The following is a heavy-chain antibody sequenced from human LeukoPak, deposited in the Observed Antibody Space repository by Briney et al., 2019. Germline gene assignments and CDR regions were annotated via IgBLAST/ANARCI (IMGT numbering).Heavy chain of an antibody. CDR2: ISAYNGNT. J-gene: IGHJ5*02. D-gene: IGHD1-1*01. CDR1: GYTFTSYG. Sequence: ASVKVSCKASGYTFTSYGISWVRQAPGQGLEWMGWISAYNGNTNYAQKLQGRVTMTTDTSTSTAYMELRSLRSDDTAVYYCAGAVQLEPTTGHNWFDPWGQGTLVTVSS. CDR3: AGAVQLEPTTGHNWFDP. V-gene: IGHV1-18*04.